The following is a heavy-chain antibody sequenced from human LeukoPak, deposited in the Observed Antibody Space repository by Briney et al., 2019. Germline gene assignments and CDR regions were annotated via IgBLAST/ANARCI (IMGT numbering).Heavy chain of an antibody. V-gene: IGHV1-18*01. Sequence: GASVKVSCKASGYTFTSYGISWVRQAPGQGLEWMGWISAYNGNTHYAQKFQGRVTITADKSTSTAYMELSSLRSEDTAVYYCARGPSGYHNTGGQGTLVTVSS. CDR1: GYTFTSYG. J-gene: IGHJ4*02. CDR3: ARGPSGYHNT. CDR2: ISAYNGNT. D-gene: IGHD5-12*01.